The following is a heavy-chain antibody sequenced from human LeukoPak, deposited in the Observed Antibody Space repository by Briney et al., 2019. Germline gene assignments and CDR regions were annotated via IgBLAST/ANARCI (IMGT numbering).Heavy chain of an antibody. D-gene: IGHD3-10*01. V-gene: IGHV4-31*03. CDR1: GGSINSGDYY. CDR3: ATRRASKFYFDY. Sequence: SETLSLTCTVSGGSINSGDYYWSWIRQHPGKGLEWIGHIYYSGSTYFNPSLKSRVTISVDVSKDQFSLKLSSVTAADTAVYYCATRRASKFYFDYWGQGTLVTVSS. J-gene: IGHJ4*02. CDR2: IYYSGST.